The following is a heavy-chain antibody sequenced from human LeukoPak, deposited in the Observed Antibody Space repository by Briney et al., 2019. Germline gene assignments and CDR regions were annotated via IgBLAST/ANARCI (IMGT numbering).Heavy chain of an antibody. V-gene: IGHV3-30*04. D-gene: IGHD3-10*01. CDR3: AKPFGSGSYFDY. CDR2: ISYDGSNK. J-gene: IGHJ4*02. CDR1: GFTFSSYV. Sequence: GGSLRLSCAASGFTFSSYVMHWVRQAPGKGLEWVAIISYDGSNKYYADSVKGRFTISRDNSKNTLYLQMNSLRAEDTAVYYCAKPFGSGSYFDYWGQGVLVTVSS.